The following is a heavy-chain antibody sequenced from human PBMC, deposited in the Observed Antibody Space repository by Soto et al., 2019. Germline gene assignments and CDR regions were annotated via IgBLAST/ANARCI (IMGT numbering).Heavy chain of an antibody. J-gene: IGHJ4*01. Sequence: QVQLVQSGAEVKKPGASVKVSCKASGYTFTSWDVYWVRQAAGQGLEWMGYMNPRSGNTGYEQKLQGRVTMTRDTSISTAYMELRSLTSADTAVYYCTASSWTGAGLDFWGQGTPVTVSS. V-gene: IGHV1-8*01. D-gene: IGHD6-13*01. CDR2: MNPRSGNT. CDR3: TASSWTGAGLDF. CDR1: GYTFTSWD.